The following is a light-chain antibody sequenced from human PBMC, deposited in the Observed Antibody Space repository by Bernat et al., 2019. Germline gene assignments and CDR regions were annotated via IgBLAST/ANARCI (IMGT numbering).Light chain of an antibody. CDR3: HSRDTNGNHRL. V-gene: IGLV3-19*01. CDR2: RTN. J-gene: IGLJ2*01. Sequence: SSELTQDPAVSVALGQIVRITCQGDSLRSFYASWYQQKPGQAPVLVIYRTNNRPSGIPDRFSGSTSGNTASLTITGAQAEDEADYYCHSRDTNGNHRLFGGGTRVTVL. CDR1: SLRSFY.